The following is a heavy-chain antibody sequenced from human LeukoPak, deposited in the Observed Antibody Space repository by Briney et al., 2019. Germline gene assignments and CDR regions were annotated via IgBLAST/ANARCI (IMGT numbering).Heavy chain of an antibody. CDR3: ARDKGIAAAGRGGWFDP. J-gene: IGHJ5*02. Sequence: ASVKVSFKASGYTFTGYYMHWGRQAPGQGVGWMGWINPNSGGTNYAQKFQGRGTMTRDTSISTAYMELSRLRSDDTAVYYCARDKGIAAAGRGGWFDPWGQGTLVTVSS. D-gene: IGHD6-13*01. CDR2: INPNSGGT. V-gene: IGHV1-2*02. CDR1: GYTFTGYY.